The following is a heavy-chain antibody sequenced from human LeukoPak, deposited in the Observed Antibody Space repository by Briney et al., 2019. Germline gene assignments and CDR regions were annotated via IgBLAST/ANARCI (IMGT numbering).Heavy chain of an antibody. V-gene: IGHV3-23*01. D-gene: IGHD3-22*01. Sequence: GGSLRLSCAASGFTFSSYAMSWVRQAPGKGLEWVSAISGSGGSTYSADSVKGRFTISRDNSKNTLYLQMNSLRAEDTAVYYCAKRGYYYDGSGYYYFDYWGQGTLVTVSS. CDR3: AKRGYYYDGSGYYYFDY. CDR1: GFTFSSYA. CDR2: ISGSGGST. J-gene: IGHJ4*02.